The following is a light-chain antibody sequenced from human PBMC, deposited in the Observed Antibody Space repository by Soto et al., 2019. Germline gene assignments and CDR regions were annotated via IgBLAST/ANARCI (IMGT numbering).Light chain of an antibody. J-gene: IGLJ3*02. CDR3: CSYAGNRRV. Sequence: QSVLTQPASVSGSPGQSITISCTGSSSDIGSYNLVSWYQHHPGKAPKLMIYEGSKRPSGVSNRFSGSKPGNTASLTISALQAEDEADYFCCSYAGNRRVFGGGTKLTVL. CDR1: SSDIGSYNL. CDR2: EGS. V-gene: IGLV2-23*01.